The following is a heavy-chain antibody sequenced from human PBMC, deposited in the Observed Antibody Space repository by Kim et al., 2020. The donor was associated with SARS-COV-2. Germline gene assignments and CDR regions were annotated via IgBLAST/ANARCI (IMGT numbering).Heavy chain of an antibody. CDR2: IDGDGTSI. CDR3: ARDTGVRGLY. Sequence: GGSLRLSCAASGFTFSSYWMHWVRQVPGKGLVWVSRIDGDGTSINYADSVKGRFTISRDNAKNVLYLHVNTLTAEDTAVYYCARDTGVRGLYWGQGTLVTVSS. D-gene: IGHD3-10*01. CDR1: GFTFSSYW. V-gene: IGHV3-74*01. J-gene: IGHJ4*02.